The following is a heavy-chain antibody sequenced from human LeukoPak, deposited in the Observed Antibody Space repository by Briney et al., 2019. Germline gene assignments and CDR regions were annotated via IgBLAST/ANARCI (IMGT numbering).Heavy chain of an antibody. Sequence: PGRSLRLSCAASGFAFSSYAMHWVCQGPGKGREWVALVSYDGGSKYYADSVKGRITISRDNSKNTLHLQMNSLRTEDTAVYYCARVKGGIAAAGNYFDYWGQGTLVTVSS. D-gene: IGHD6-13*01. CDR2: VSYDGGSK. V-gene: IGHV3-30-3*01. CDR3: ARVKGGIAAAGNYFDY. J-gene: IGHJ4*02. CDR1: GFAFSSYA.